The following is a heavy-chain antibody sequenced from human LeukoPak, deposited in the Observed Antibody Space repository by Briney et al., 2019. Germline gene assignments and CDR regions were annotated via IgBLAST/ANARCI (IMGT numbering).Heavy chain of an antibody. CDR2: ISWNSGSI. D-gene: IGHD1-26*01. J-gene: IGHJ4*02. Sequence: GGSLRLSCAASGFTFDDYAMHWVRQAPGKGLEWVSGISWNSGSIGYADSVKGRFTISRDNAKNSLYLQMNSLRAEDTAVYYCARVNGGSYYAYYFDYWGQGTLVTVSS. CDR3: ARVNGGSYYAYYFDY. V-gene: IGHV3-9*01. CDR1: GFTFDDYA.